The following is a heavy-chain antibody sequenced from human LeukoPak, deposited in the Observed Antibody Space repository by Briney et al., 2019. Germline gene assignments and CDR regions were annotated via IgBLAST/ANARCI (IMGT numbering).Heavy chain of an antibody. CDR3: ARHDTGTALERGYYYYGMDV. CDR2: TFYKSKWYN. J-gene: IGHJ6*02. D-gene: IGHD5-18*01. V-gene: IGHV6-1*01. Sequence: SQTLSLTCAISGDSVSSNSVAWNWIRQSPSRGLEWLGRTFYKSKWYNDYAASVKSRITINPDTSKNQFSLKLSSVTAADTAVYYCARHDTGTALERGYYYYGMDVWGQGTTVTVSS. CDR1: GDSVSSNSVA.